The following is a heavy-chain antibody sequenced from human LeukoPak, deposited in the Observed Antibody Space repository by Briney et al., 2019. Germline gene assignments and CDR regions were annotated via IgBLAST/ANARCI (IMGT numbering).Heavy chain of an antibody. J-gene: IGHJ4*02. CDR3: AKVNSSSSGRALDY. D-gene: IGHD6-6*01. V-gene: IGHV3-7*01. Sequence: GGSLRLSCAASGLTFSSYWMSWVRQAPGKGLEWVANIKQDGNEKYYVDSVKGRFTISRDNAKNSLYLQMNSLRAEDTAVYYCAKVNSSSSGRALDYWGQGTLVTVSS. CDR2: IKQDGNEK. CDR1: GLTFSSYW.